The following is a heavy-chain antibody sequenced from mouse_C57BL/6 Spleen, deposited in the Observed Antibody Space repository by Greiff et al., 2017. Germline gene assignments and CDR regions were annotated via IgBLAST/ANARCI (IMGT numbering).Heavy chain of an antibody. J-gene: IGHJ1*03. Sequence: EVKLVESGTVLARPGASVKMSCKTSGYTFTSYWMHWVKQRPGQGLEWIGAIYPGNSDTSSNQKFKGKAKLTAVTSASTAYMELSSLTNEDSAVYYCTRGGIYYYGSSYAHWYFDVWGTGTTVTVSS. V-gene: IGHV1-5*01. D-gene: IGHD1-1*01. CDR2: IYPGNSDT. CDR1: GYTFTSYW. CDR3: TRGGIYYYGSSYAHWYFDV.